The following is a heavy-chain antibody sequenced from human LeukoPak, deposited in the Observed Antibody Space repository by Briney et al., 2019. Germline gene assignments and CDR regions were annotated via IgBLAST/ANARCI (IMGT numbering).Heavy chain of an antibody. CDR2: ISGSGGNT. CDR1: GFTFSSYG. J-gene: IGHJ4*02. V-gene: IGHV3-23*01. CDR3: ARRAGDYSHPYDY. Sequence: PGGSLRLSCAASGFTFSSYGMSWVRQAPGKGLEWVSAISGSGGNTHNSDSVKGRFTISRDNSKNTLYLQMNSLRAEDTAVYYCARRAGDYSHPYDYWGQGTLVTVSS. D-gene: IGHD3-22*01.